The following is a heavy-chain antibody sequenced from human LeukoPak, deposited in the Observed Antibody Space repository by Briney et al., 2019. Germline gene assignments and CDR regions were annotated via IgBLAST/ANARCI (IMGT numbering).Heavy chain of an antibody. D-gene: IGHD2-2*01. CDR1: GFTVSSYA. CDR2: ISGSGDSA. V-gene: IGHV3-23*01. Sequence: HPGGSLRLSCEASGFTVSSYAMSWVLQAPGKGLEWVSVISGSGDSAFYADSVKGQFTISRDNSKNTLYLQMNSLRAEDTAVYYCAKDRYCSSTRCYGDFDYWGQGTPVTVSS. CDR3: AKDRYCSSTRCYGDFDY. J-gene: IGHJ4*02.